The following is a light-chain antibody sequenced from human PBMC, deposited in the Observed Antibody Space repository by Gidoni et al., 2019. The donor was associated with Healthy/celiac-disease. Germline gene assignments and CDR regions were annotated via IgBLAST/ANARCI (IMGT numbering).Light chain of an antibody. CDR1: QSISIY. CDR2: AAS. CDR3: QQSYSTPPT. V-gene: IGKV1-39*01. Sequence: DIQMTSSPSSLSASVGDRVIITCRASQSISIYLNWYQQKPGKAPKLLIYAASSFQSGVTSRFSGSGSGTDFTLTIISLQPEDFATYYCQQSYSTPPTFGQGTKLEIK. J-gene: IGKJ2*01.